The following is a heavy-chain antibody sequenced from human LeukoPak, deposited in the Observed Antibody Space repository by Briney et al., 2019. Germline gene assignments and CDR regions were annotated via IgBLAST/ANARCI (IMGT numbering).Heavy chain of an antibody. CDR2: IKQDGSEK. Sequence: PGGSLRLSCAASGFTFSSYGMHWVRQAPGKGLEWVANIKQDGSEKYYVDSVKGRFTIPRDNAKNSLYLQMNSLRAEDTAVYYCARDLYRIVVVPHYFDYWGQGTLVTVSS. J-gene: IGHJ4*02. V-gene: IGHV3-7*01. CDR3: ARDLYRIVVVPHYFDY. CDR1: GFTFSSYG. D-gene: IGHD3-22*01.